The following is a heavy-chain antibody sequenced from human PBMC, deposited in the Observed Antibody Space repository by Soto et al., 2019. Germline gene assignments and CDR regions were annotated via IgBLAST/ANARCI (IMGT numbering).Heavy chain of an antibody. CDR2: IYPADSDT. D-gene: IGHD6-19*01. J-gene: IGHJ4*02. CDR3: ARLPQYTRGPDF. CDR1: GYSFTSYW. Sequence: GESLKISCKGSGYSFTSYWIAWARQMPGKGLEWMGVIYPADSDTRYSPSFQGQVTISADKSFSTAYLQWSSLKASDTAMYYCARLPQYTRGPDFWGQGTLVTVSS. V-gene: IGHV5-51*01.